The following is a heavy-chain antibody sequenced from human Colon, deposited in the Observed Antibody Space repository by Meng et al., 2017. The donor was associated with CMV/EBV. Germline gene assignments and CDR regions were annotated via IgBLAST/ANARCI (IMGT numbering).Heavy chain of an antibody. CDR3: AKDWSGGSCFDY. CDR1: GYNLTDYI. J-gene: IGHJ4*02. V-gene: IGHV1-2*06. D-gene: IGHD2-15*01. CDR2: INTKTGDT. Sequence: CKASGYNLTDYIIHWVRQATGQGLEWMGRINTKTGDTRYAHHFQGRATLTRDTSITTAYMELTGLTSNDTAIYYCAKDWSGGSCFDYWGQGTLVTVSS.